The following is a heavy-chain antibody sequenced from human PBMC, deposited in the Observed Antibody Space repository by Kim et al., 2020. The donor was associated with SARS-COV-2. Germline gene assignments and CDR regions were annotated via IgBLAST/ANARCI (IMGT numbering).Heavy chain of an antibody. CDR1: GFTFSSYS. J-gene: IGHJ4*02. CDR2: ISSSSSYI. V-gene: IGHV3-21*01. CDR3: QAAAGAKMRYYFDY. Sequence: GGSLRLSCAASGFTFSSYSMNWVRQAPGKGLEWVSSISSSSSYIYYADSVKGRFTISRDNAKNSLYLQMNSLRAEDTAVYYCQAAAGAKMRYYFDYWGQGTLVTVSS. D-gene: IGHD6-13*01.